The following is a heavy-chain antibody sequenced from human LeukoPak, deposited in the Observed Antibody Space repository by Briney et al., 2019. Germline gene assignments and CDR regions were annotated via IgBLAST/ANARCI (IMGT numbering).Heavy chain of an antibody. D-gene: IGHD5-18*01. CDR3: ASMVIGFDY. CDR2: IIPILGIA. Sequence: SVKVSCKASGGTFSSYDISCVRQAPGQGLEWMGRIIPILGIANYAQKFQGRVTITADKSTSTAYMELSSLRSEDTAVYYCASMVIGFDYWGQGTLVTVSS. CDR1: GGTFSSYD. J-gene: IGHJ4*02. V-gene: IGHV1-69*04.